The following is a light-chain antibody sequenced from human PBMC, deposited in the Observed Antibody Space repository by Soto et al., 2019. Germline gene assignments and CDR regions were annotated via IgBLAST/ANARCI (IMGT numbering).Light chain of an antibody. CDR2: SNH. J-gene: IGLJ2*01. CDR1: GSNIGTHA. CDR3: AAWDDSLRAVV. Sequence: QSVLTQSPSESATPGQRVTISCSGSGSNIGTHAVNWYQQVPGTAPTLLIFSNHQRPSGFPDRFSGSKSGTSASLAISGPQSEDEADYYCAAWDDSLRAVVFGRGTKLTVL. V-gene: IGLV1-44*01.